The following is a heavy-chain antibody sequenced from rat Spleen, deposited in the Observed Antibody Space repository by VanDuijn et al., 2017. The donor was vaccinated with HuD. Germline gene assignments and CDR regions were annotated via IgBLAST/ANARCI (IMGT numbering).Heavy chain of an antibody. J-gene: IGHJ2*01. D-gene: IGHD1-7*01. Sequence: EVQLVESDGGLVQPGRSLKLSCAASGFTFSDYYMVWVRQAPTKGLEWVASITTGGAITSYRDSVKGRFTISRDNAKSTLYLQMDSLRSEDTATYYCTTMGNYFNYWGQGVMVTVSS. CDR1: GFTFSDYY. CDR2: ITTGGAIT. CDR3: TTMGNYFNY. V-gene: IGHV5-27*01.